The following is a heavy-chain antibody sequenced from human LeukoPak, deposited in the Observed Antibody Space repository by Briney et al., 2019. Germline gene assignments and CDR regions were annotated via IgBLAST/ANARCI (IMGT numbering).Heavy chain of an antibody. D-gene: IGHD2-15*01. J-gene: IGHJ6*02. CDR3: ARDGGPLGMDV. CDR2: IWYDGSNK. CDR1: GFTFSSYG. V-gene: IGHV3-33*01. Sequence: PGGSLRLSCAASGFTFSSYGMHWVRQAPGKGLEWVAVIWYDGSNKYYADSVKGRFTISRDNSKNTLYLQMNSLRAEDTAVYYCARDGGPLGMDVWGQGTTVTVSS.